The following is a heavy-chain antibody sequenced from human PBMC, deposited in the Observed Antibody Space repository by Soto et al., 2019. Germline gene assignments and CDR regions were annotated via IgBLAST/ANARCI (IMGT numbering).Heavy chain of an antibody. D-gene: IGHD5-18*01. CDR3: ARHGYNYGGGYFAY. CDR2: IYGGGST. Sequence: EVQLVESGGGLVQPGGSLRLSCAASGVTVSSNYMSWVRQAPGKGLEWVSVIYGGGSTYYADSVKGRFTISRDNSNNTLYRQMNSMSAEDTAVYYCARHGYNYGGGYFAYWGQGTLVTVSS. V-gene: IGHV3-66*04. CDR1: GVTVSSNY. J-gene: IGHJ4*02.